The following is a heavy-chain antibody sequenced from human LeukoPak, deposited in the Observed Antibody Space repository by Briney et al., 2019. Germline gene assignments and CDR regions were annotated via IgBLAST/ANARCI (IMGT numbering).Heavy chain of an antibody. V-gene: IGHV1-2*02. D-gene: IGHD4-17*01. CDR3: ARMERLDYGESP. CDR2: INPNSGGT. Sequence: ASVKVSCKASGYTFTGYYMHWVRQAPGQRLEWMGWINPNSGGTNYAQKFQGRVTMTRDTSISTAYMELSRLRSDDTAVYYCARMERLDYGESPWGQGTLVTVSS. CDR1: GYTFTGYY. J-gene: IGHJ5*02.